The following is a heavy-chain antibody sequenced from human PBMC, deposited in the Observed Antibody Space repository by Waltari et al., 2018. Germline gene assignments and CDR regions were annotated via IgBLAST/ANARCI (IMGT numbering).Heavy chain of an antibody. D-gene: IGHD3-3*01. J-gene: IGHJ3*02. CDR2: ISSDGGTA. V-gene: IGHV3-74*01. CDR1: GFTFINYW. CDR3: SREQRFDNAFDI. Sequence: QLVECGGGIVQPGGSLRLSCAASGFTFINYWMHWVRQTPGKGLVWVSRISSDGGTATYADSVRGRFTISRDNAKSTLYLQLNSLRAEDTAVYYCSREQRFDNAFDIWGQGTMVAVSS.